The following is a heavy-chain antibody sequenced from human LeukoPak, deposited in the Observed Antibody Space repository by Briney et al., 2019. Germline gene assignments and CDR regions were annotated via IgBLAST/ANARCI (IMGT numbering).Heavy chain of an antibody. CDR1: GFTFSSYA. D-gene: IGHD2-21*02. V-gene: IGHV3-23*01. Sequence: PGGSLRLSCAASGFTFSSYAMSWVRQAPGKGLEWVSAISGSGGSTYYADSVKGRFTISRDNSKNTLYLQMNSLRAEDTAVYYCAKDVVVTAIPGWYFDYWGQGTLVTVSS. CDR2: ISGSGGST. CDR3: AKDVVVTAIPGWYFDY. J-gene: IGHJ4*02.